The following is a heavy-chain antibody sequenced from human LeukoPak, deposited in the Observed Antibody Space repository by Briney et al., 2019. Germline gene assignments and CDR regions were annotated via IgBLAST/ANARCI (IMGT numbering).Heavy chain of an antibody. CDR1: GFTFSTSW. D-gene: IGHD3-22*01. CDR2: IKSDGSTT. J-gene: IGHJ3*02. V-gene: IGHV3-74*01. Sequence: GGSLRLSCAASGFTFSTSWMHWVRQAPGKGLVWVSRIKSDGSTTTYADSVKGRFTISRDNAKNTLYLQMNSLRAEDTAVYYCARAGFYYDSSGSDAFDIWGQGTMVTVSS. CDR3: ARAGFYYDSSGSDAFDI.